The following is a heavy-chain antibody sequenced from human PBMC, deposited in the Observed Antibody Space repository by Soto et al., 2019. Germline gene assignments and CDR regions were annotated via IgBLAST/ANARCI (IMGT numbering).Heavy chain of an antibody. CDR2: INHSGST. CDR1: GGSFSGYY. Sequence: PSETLSLTCAVYGGSFSGYYWSWIRQPPGKGLEWIGEINHSGSTNYNPSLKSRVTISVDTSKNQFSLKLSSVTAADTAVYYCASGQGVINFDYWGQGTLVTVSS. V-gene: IGHV4-34*01. CDR3: ASGQGVINFDY. J-gene: IGHJ4*02. D-gene: IGHD3-16*02.